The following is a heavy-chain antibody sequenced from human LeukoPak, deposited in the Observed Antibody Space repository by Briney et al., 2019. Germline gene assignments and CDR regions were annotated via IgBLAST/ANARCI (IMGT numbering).Heavy chain of an antibody. D-gene: IGHD2-15*01. J-gene: IGHJ4*02. CDR2: IIPILGIA. Sequence: ASVKVSCKASGGTFSSYAISWVRQAPGQGLEWMGGIIPILGIANYAQKFQGRVTITADKSTSTAYMELSSLRSEDTAVYYCARGYCSGGSCYSRYDYWGQGTLVTVSS. CDR3: ARGYCSGGSCYSRYDY. CDR1: GGTFSSYA. V-gene: IGHV1-69*10.